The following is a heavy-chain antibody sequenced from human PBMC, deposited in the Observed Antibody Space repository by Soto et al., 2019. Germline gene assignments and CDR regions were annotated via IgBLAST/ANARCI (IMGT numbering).Heavy chain of an antibody. V-gene: IGHV3-23*01. D-gene: IGHD3-10*01. Sequence: LRLSCAASGFTFSSYAMSWVRQAPGKGLEWVSAISGSGGSTYYADSVKGRFTISRDNSKNTLYLQMNSLRAEDTAVYYCAKGRGLPGDYYYYYGMDVWGQGTTVTVSS. CDR1: GFTFSSYA. J-gene: IGHJ6*02. CDR2: ISGSGGST. CDR3: AKGRGLPGDYYYYYGMDV.